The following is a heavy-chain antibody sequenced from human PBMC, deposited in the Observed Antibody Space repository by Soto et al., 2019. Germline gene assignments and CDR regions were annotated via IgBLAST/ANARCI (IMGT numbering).Heavy chain of an antibody. CDR3: ARDRGANRGFDGPGDY. CDR1: GFTFSRYG. V-gene: IGHV3-33*01. Sequence: QVQLVESGGGVVQPGKSLRLSCAASGFTFSRYGMHWVRQAPGKGLEWVAVVWFDGKNKYYADSVKGRFTISRDNSDNTLYLQMNSLRAEDTALYYCARDRGANRGFDGPGDYWGQGIVVIVSS. D-gene: IGHD3-10*01. J-gene: IGHJ4*02. CDR2: VWFDGKNK.